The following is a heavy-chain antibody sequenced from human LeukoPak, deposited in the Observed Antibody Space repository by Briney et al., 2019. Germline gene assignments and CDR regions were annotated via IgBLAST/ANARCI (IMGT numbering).Heavy chain of an antibody. CDR1: GFTVSSNY. CDR3: ASHYYDSSGYSHDAFDI. D-gene: IGHD3-22*01. Sequence: PGRSLRLSCAASGFTVSSNYLSWVRQAPGKGLEWVSVIHSGGTTYYADSVKARLTISRDNSKNTLYLQMNSLRAEDTAVYYCASHYYDSSGYSHDAFDIWGQGTMVTVSS. V-gene: IGHV3-66*01. CDR2: IHSGGTT. J-gene: IGHJ3*02.